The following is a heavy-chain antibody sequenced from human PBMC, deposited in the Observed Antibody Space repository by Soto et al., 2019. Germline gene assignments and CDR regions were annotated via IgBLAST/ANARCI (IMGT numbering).Heavy chain of an antibody. V-gene: IGHV1-46*03. CDR3: ARVGGANAFDI. D-gene: IGHD3-16*01. CDR1: GYAFTSYY. Sequence: QLQLVQSGADVKKPGASVNVSCKASGYAFTSYYIHWVRQAPGQGLEWMGIINPGGGTAGYAQKFQGRVTVTRDTSTRTVYMELNSLTSEDTAVYYCARVGGANAFDIWGQGTMVTVSS. CDR2: INPGGGTA. J-gene: IGHJ3*02.